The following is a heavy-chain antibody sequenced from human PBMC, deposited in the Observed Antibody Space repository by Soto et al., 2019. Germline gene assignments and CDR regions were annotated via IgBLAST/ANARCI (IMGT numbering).Heavy chain of an antibody. Sequence: QVQLVQSGAEVKKPGASVKVSCKTSGYTFTSYDINWVRQATGQGLEWMGWMNPNSAKSGHAQKFQGRLTMTRNTSTNTAYMELSSLRSDDTAVYYCATALYGANAFWGQGTLLTVSS. J-gene: IGHJ4*02. CDR2: MNPNSAKS. CDR3: ATALYGANAF. CDR1: GYTFTSYD. D-gene: IGHD4-17*01. V-gene: IGHV1-8*01.